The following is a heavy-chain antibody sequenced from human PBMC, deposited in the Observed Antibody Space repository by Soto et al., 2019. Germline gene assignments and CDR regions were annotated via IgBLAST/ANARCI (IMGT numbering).Heavy chain of an antibody. Sequence: PSVTLSLTSNVTVGSISSYYWNWIGQPPGRGLDLTECTNYSGSPNYNPSLKSRVTISVDTSKNRFSLKLSSVTAADTAVYYCARAGIGYCSGGSCTNWFDPWGKGTMVTVSS. V-gene: IGHV4-59*01. CDR3: ARAGIGYCSGGSCTNWFDP. D-gene: IGHD2-15*01. CDR1: VGSISSYY. J-gene: IGHJ5*02. CDR2: TNYSGSP.